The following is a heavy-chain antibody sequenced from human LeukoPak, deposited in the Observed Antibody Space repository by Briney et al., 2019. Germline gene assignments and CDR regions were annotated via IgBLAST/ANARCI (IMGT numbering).Heavy chain of an antibody. CDR1: GFTFSSYG. CDR2: IRYNGSNK. V-gene: IGHV3-30*02. CDR3: AKPINFGVVTNDAFDI. J-gene: IGHJ3*02. Sequence: GGSLRLSCAASGFTFSSYGMHWVRQAPGKGLEWVAFIRYNGSNKYYADSVKGRFTISRDNSKNTLYLQMNSLRAEDTAVYYCAKPINFGVVTNDAFDIWGQGTMVTVSS. D-gene: IGHD3-3*01.